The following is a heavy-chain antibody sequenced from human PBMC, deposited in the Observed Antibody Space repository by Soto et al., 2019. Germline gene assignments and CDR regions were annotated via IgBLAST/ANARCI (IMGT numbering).Heavy chain of an antibody. CDR3: AAVRRDGYNYFDY. Sequence: PSETLSLTCTVSGGSISSGDYYWSWILQPPGKGLEWIGYIYYSGSTYYNPSLKSRVTISVDTSKNQFSLKLSSVTAADTAVYYCAAVRRDGYNYFDYWGQGTLVTVS. V-gene: IGHV4-30-4*01. CDR2: IYYSGST. CDR1: GGSISSGDYY. J-gene: IGHJ4*02. D-gene: IGHD5-12*01.